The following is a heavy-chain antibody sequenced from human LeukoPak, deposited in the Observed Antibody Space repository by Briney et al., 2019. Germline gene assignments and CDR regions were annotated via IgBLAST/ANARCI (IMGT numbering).Heavy chain of an antibody. J-gene: IGHJ4*02. CDR3: ARGPTYYYDSAGDFDY. D-gene: IGHD3-22*01. CDR2: ISSSGSYI. Sequence: GGSLRLSCAASEFTFSSYSMNWVRQAPGKGLEWVSSISSSGSYIYYADSVKGRFTISRDNAKKSLYLQMNSLIAEDTAVYYCARGPTYYYDSAGDFDYWGQGTLVTVSS. CDR1: EFTFSSYS. V-gene: IGHV3-21*01.